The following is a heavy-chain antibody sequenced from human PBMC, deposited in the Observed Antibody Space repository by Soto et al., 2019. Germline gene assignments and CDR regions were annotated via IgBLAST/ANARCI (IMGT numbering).Heavy chain of an antibody. J-gene: IGHJ3*02. V-gene: IGHV3-23*01. D-gene: IGHD3-9*01. Sequence: GGSLRLSCAASGFTFSSYAMSWVRQAPGKGLEWVSAISGSGGSTYYADSVKGRFTISRDNSKNTLYLQMNSLRAEDTAVYYCASEPDYDILTGYYLDAFDIWGQRTMVTGSS. CDR3: ASEPDYDILTGYYLDAFDI. CDR1: GFTFSSYA. CDR2: ISGSGGST.